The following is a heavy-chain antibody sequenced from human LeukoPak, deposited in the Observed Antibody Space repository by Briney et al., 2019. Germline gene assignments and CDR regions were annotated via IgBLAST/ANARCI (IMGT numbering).Heavy chain of an antibody. J-gene: IGHJ4*02. CDR2: INHSGST. Sequence: SETLSLTCAVYGGSFSGYYWSWIRQPPGKGLEWIGEINHSGSTNYNPSLKSRVTISVDTSKNQFSLKLSSVTAEDTAVYYCAKGVEIVASCDYWGQGTLVTVSS. CDR3: AKGVEIVASCDY. D-gene: IGHD3-22*01. V-gene: IGHV4-34*01. CDR1: GGSFSGYY.